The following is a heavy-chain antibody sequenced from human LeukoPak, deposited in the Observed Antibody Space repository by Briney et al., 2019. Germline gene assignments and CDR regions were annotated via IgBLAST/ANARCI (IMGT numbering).Heavy chain of an antibody. CDR2: ISGSGGST. V-gene: IGHV3-23*01. CDR1: GFTFSSYA. Sequence: GGSLRLACAASGFTFSSYAMSWVRQAPGKGLEWVSAISGSGGSTYYADSVKGRFTISRDNSKNTLYLQMNSLRAEDTAVYYCAKGGRLAAPPNYYYYYGMDVWGQGTTVTVSS. D-gene: IGHD6-13*01. J-gene: IGHJ6*02. CDR3: AKGGRLAAPPNYYYYYGMDV.